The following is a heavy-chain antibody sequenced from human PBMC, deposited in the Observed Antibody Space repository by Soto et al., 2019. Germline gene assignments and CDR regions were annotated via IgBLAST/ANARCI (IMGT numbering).Heavy chain of an antibody. D-gene: IGHD1-26*01. CDR3: AKGGAVLLDPFDV. V-gene: IGHV3-23*01. Sequence: GQLLESGGGMVQPGGSLRLSCAASGFTFSSFAMNWVRLPPGRGLEWVAAETSSASSTHYADSVQGRFTISRDNSKNPLYLQMNSLRADDTAVYYWAKGGAVLLDPFDVWGQGTMVTVSS. CDR1: GFTFSSFA. J-gene: IGHJ3*01. CDR2: ETSSASST.